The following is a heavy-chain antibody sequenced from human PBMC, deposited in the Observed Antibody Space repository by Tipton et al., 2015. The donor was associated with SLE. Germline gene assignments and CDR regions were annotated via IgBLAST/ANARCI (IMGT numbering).Heavy chain of an antibody. CDR3: ARDLWDFWSGYYGY. CDR2: IHTSGST. Sequence: TLSLTCAVYGGSFSGYYWSWIRQPPGKGLEWIGYIHTSGSTNYNPSLKSRVTISVDTSKNQFSLKLSSVTAADTAVYYCARDLWDFWSGYYGYWGQGTLVTVSS. CDR1: GGSFSGYY. V-gene: IGHV4-4*09. J-gene: IGHJ4*02. D-gene: IGHD3-3*01.